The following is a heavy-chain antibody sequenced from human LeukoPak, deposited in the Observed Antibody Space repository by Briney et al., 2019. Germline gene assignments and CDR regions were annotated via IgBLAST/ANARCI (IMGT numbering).Heavy chain of an antibody. Sequence: QPGGSLRLSCAASGFTVSSNYMSWVRQAPGKGLEWVSVIYSGGSTYYADSVKGRFTTSRDNSKNTLYLQMNSLRAEDTAVYYCARASALGTVTPYYGMDVWGQGTTVTVSS. CDR1: GFTVSSNY. V-gene: IGHV3-53*01. D-gene: IGHD4-17*01. CDR3: ARASALGTVTPYYGMDV. CDR2: IYSGGST. J-gene: IGHJ6*02.